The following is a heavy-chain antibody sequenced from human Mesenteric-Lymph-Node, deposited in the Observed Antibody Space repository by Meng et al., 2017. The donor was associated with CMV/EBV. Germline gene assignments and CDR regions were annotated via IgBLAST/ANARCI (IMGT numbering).Heavy chain of an antibody. CDR3: AKYQGSSWGSAFGH. CDR2: ISGSGDST. V-gene: IGHV3-23*01. Sequence: GGSLRLSCAASGFTFNAYPMSWVRQAPGQGLDWVSTISGSGDSTYSADSVKGRFTISRDNSKNTLYLEMNSLRAEDTAIYYCAKYQGSSWGSAFGHWGQGMLVTVSS. J-gene: IGHJ4*02. D-gene: IGHD6-13*01. CDR1: GFTFNAYP.